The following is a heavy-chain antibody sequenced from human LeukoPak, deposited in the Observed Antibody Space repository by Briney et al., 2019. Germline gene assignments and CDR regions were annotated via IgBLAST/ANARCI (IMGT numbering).Heavy chain of an antibody. CDR2: ISWNSGSI. D-gene: IGHD6-13*01. CDR3: AKGAADSHYYYYYYMDV. Sequence: GRSLRLSCGASGFTFDDYAMHWVRQAPGKGQEWVSGISWNSGSIGYADSVKGRFTISRDNAKNSLYLQMNSLRSEDMALYYCAKGAADSHYYYYYYMDVWGKGTTVTVSS. V-gene: IGHV3-9*03. CDR1: GFTFDDYA. J-gene: IGHJ6*03.